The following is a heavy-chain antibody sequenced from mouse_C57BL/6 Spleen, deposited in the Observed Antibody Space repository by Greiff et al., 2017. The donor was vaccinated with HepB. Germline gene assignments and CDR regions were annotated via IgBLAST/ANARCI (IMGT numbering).Heavy chain of an antibody. CDR2: IDPENGDT. D-gene: IGHD4-1*01. V-gene: IGHV14-4*01. J-gene: IGHJ2*01. Sequence: VQLKESGAELVRPGASVKLSCTASGFNIKDDYMHWVKQRPEQGLEWIGWIDPENGDTEYASKFQGKATITADTSSNTAYLQLSSLTSEDTADYYCTTLGVQYFDYWGQGTTLTVSS. CDR1: GFNIKDDY. CDR3: TTLGVQYFDY.